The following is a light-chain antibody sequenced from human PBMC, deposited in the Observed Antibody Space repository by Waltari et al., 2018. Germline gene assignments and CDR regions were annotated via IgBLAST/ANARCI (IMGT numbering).Light chain of an antibody. Sequence: DIQMTQSPSSVSASVGDRVTITCRASQDVTKYIAWYQQKPGRAPKVLIFDVSTLQSGVPSRFSGSGSGKEFSLTISSLQPEDFATYYCQQGDSLPPTFGQGTKVEI. CDR1: QDVTKY. V-gene: IGKV1-12*01. CDR3: QQGDSLPPT. CDR2: DVS. J-gene: IGKJ1*01.